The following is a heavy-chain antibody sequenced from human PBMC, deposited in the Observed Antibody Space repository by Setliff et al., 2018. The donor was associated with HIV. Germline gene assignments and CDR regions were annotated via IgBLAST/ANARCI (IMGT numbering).Heavy chain of an antibody. J-gene: IGHJ4*02. CDR1: GDSIDRSNFF. CDR2: IYYSGSA. Sequence: SETLSLTCTVSGDSIDRSNFFWTWIRQHPGKGLEWIGYIYYSGSATYNPSLKSQASISVDTSRNEFSLRLSSVTAADTAVYFCARGGAFCGRVSCYYLDYWGQGNPVTVSS. CDR3: ARGGAFCGRVSCYYLDY. V-gene: IGHV4-31*01. D-gene: IGHD2-21*01.